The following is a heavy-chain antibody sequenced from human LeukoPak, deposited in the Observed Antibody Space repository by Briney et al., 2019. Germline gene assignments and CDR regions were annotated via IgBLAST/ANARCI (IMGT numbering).Heavy chain of an antibody. CDR1: GFTFSSYA. J-gene: IGHJ4*02. V-gene: IGHV3-30-3*01. D-gene: IGHD3-22*01. CDR2: ISYDGSNK. Sequence: GGSLRLSCAASGFTFSSYAMHWVRQAPGKGLEWVAVISYDGSNKYYADSVKGRFTISRDNSKNTLYLQMNSLRAEDTAVYYCARDLEGSGDYYDSSGYPGWGQGTLVTVSS. CDR3: ARDLEGSGDYYDSSGYPG.